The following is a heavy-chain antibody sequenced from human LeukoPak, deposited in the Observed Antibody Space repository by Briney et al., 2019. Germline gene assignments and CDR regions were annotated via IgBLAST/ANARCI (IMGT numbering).Heavy chain of an antibody. CDR3: ARDSGYYGSGSPYYYYYYMDV. CDR2: INPNSGGT. Sequence: ASVKVSCKASGYTFTGYYMHWVRQATGQGLEWMGWINPNSGGTNYAQKFQGRVTMTRDTSISTAYMELSRLRSDDTAVYYCARDSGYYGSGSPYYYYYYMDVWGKGTTVTISS. CDR1: GYTFTGYY. V-gene: IGHV1-2*02. D-gene: IGHD3-10*01. J-gene: IGHJ6*03.